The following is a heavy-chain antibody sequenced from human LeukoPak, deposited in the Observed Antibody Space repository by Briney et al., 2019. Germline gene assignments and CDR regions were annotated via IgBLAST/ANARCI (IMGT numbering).Heavy chain of an antibody. D-gene: IGHD2-2*02. CDR3: ATASRGYCSSTSCYTGLGAFDI. CDR1: GGSISSSSYY. V-gene: IGHV4-39*01. Sequence: SETLSLTCTVSGGSISSSSYYWGWLRQPPGKGLEWIGSIYYSGSTYYNPSLKSRVTISVDTSKNQFSLKLSSVTGSDTAVYYCATASRGYCSSTSCYTGLGAFDIWGQGTMVTVSS. CDR2: IYYSGST. J-gene: IGHJ3*02.